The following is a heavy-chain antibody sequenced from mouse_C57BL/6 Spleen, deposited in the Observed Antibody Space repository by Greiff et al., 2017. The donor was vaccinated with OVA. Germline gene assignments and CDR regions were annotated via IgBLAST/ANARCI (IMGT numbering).Heavy chain of an antibody. D-gene: IGHD2-4*01. V-gene: IGHV5-6*01. CDR3: AEGDYDSYWYFDV. CDR1: GFTFSSYG. Sequence: EVKLVESGGDLVKPGGSLKLSCAASGFTFSSYGMSWVRQTPDKRLEWVATISSGGSYTYYPDSVKGRFTISRDNAKNTLYLQMSSLKSEDTAMYYCAEGDYDSYWYFDVWGTGTTVTVSS. CDR2: ISSGGSYT. J-gene: IGHJ1*03.